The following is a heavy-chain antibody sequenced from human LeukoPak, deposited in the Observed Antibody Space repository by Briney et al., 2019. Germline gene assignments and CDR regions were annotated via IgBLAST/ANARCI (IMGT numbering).Heavy chain of an antibody. Sequence: GGSLRLSCAASGFTFSSYGIHWVRQAPGKGLEWVAVISYDGSNKHYADSVKGRFTISRDISKNTLYLQMNSLRAEDTAVYYCAKVAGSGSPHYYGMDVWGQGTTVTVSS. D-gene: IGHD3-10*01. CDR2: ISYDGSNK. V-gene: IGHV3-30*18. CDR3: AKVAGSGSPHYYGMDV. CDR1: GFTFSSYG. J-gene: IGHJ6*02.